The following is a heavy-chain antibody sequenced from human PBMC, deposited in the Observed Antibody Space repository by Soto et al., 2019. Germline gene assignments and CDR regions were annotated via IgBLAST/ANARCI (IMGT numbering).Heavy chain of an antibody. CDR2: IDPSDSYT. D-gene: IGHD3-10*01. CDR3: ARQLLGSGSYYFDY. J-gene: IGHJ4*02. CDR1: GYSFTSYW. V-gene: IGHV5-10-1*01. Sequence: LKISCKGSGYSFTSYWISWVRQMPGKGLEWMGRIDPSDSYTNYGPSFQGHVTISADKSISTAYLQWSSLEASDTAMYYCARQLLGSGSYYFDYWGQGTLVTVSS.